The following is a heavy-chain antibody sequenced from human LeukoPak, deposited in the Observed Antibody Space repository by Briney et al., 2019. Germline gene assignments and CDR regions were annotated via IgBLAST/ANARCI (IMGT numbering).Heavy chain of an antibody. J-gene: IGHJ4*02. CDR3: AKNVVTIVATMGYFDY. CDR1: GFTFSSYG. D-gene: IGHD5-12*01. Sequence: GGTLRLSCAASGFTFSSYGMSWVRQAPGKGLEWVSAISGSGGSTYYADSVKGRFTISRDNSKNTLYLQMNSLRAEDTAVYYCAKNVVTIVATMGYFDYWGQGTLVTVSS. CDR2: ISGSGGST. V-gene: IGHV3-23*01.